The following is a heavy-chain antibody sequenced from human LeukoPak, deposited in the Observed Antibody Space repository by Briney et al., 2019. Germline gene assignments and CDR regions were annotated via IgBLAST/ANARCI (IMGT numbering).Heavy chain of an antibody. J-gene: IGHJ4*02. CDR1: GYTFTSYG. CDR2: ISAYNGNT. V-gene: IGHV1-18*01. CDR3: ARDLGGYFDY. Sequence: ASVKVSCKASGYTFTSYGISRVRQAPGQGLGWMGWISAYNGNTNYAQKLQGRVTMTTDITTSTAYMELRSLRSDDTDVYYCARDLGGYFDYWGQGTLVTVSS. D-gene: IGHD3-16*01.